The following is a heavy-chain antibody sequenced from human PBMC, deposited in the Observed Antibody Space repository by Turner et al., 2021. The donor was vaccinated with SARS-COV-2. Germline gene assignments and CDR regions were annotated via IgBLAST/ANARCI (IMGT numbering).Heavy chain of an antibody. CDR1: GFTFSTYA. D-gene: IGHD5-18*01. V-gene: IGHV3-30*04. Sequence: QAQLVGAGGGGVQAGGSLSPSWAASGFTFSTYALHWVRQAPGRGLEWVALISYDGNYKDYADSVKGRFTISRDNSKNTLYLQMNSLRAEDTAVYYCARSLRARVDFDYWGQGTLVTVSS. J-gene: IGHJ4*02. CDR2: ISYDGNYK. CDR3: ARSLRARVDFDY.